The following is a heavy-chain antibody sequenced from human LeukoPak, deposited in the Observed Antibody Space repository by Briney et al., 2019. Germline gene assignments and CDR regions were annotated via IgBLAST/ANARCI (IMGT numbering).Heavy chain of an antibody. D-gene: IGHD3-10*01. Sequence: PGTSLRLSCAASGFIFSDYYMSWIRQAPGKGLEWVSHISGSGRTIYDADSVKGRFTTSRDNAQNSLYLQMNSLRAEDTAVYYCARAKVVYGSTDYWGQGTLVTVSS. CDR3: ARAKVVYGSTDY. V-gene: IGHV3-11*04. CDR1: GFIFSDYY. J-gene: IGHJ4*02. CDR2: ISGSGRTI.